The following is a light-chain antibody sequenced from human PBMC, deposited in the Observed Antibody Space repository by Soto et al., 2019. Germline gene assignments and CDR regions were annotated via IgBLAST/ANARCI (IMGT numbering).Light chain of an antibody. CDR2: GAS. J-gene: IGKJ1*01. V-gene: IGKV3-15*01. CDR1: QSIGKD. Sequence: EIVMTQSPVTLSVSPGEGATLSCWASQSIGKDVAWYQQRPGQAPRLLIYGASTRAPGIPTRFSGSGSGTDFTLTISGLLSEDFALYYCQQYNNWPRTFGHGTNV. CDR3: QQYNNWPRT.